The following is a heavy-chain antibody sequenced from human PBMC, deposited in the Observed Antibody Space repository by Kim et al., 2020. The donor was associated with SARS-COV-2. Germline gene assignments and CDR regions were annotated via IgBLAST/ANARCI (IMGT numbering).Heavy chain of an antibody. V-gene: IGHV3-23*01. CDR3: AKGQGSAWSIFDY. CDR1: GFTFSSYV. CDR2: ISGSGDKA. Sequence: LSLTCAASGFTFSSYVMTWVRQTPGKGLEWVSTISGSGDKAYYADSVKGRFIISRDNSKNTLYLQMSSLRADDTAVYSCAKGQGSAWSIFDYWGQGTLVTVSS. D-gene: IGHD6-19*01. J-gene: IGHJ4*02.